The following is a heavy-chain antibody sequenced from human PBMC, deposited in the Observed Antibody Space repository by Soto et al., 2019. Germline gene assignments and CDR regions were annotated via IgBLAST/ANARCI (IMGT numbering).Heavy chain of an antibody. Sequence: GGSLRLSCAASGFTFDDYAMHWVRQAPGKGLEWVSGISWNSGSIGYADSVKGRFTISRDNAKNSLYLQMNSLRAEDTALYYCAKVGRYEIMDYYYYMDVWGKGTTVTVSS. V-gene: IGHV3-9*01. J-gene: IGHJ6*03. D-gene: IGHD3-9*01. CDR3: AKVGRYEIMDYYYYMDV. CDR1: GFTFDDYA. CDR2: ISWNSGSI.